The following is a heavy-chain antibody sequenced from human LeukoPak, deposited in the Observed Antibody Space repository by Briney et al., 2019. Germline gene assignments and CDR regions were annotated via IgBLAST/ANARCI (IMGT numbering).Heavy chain of an antibody. CDR1: GYSFTTYW. Sequence: GESLKISCKASGYSFTTYWIGWVRQLPGKGLEWVGFIYPGESQIRYSPSFQGQVTISGDKSISTAYLQWSSLKASDTAMYYCARHFSVDSTSSHFDYWGQGTWVTVSS. CDR3: ARHFSVDSTSSHFDY. CDR2: IYPGESQI. V-gene: IGHV5-51*01. J-gene: IGHJ4*02. D-gene: IGHD2-2*01.